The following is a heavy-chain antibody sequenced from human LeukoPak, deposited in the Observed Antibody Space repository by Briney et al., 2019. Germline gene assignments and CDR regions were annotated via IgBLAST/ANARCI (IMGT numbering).Heavy chain of an antibody. V-gene: IGHV1-46*01. D-gene: IGHD2-2*01. CDR2: INPSGGST. J-gene: IGHJ6*03. CDR3: ATARDPATIYYYYMDV. CDR1: GYTFTSYY. Sequence: ASVKVSCKASGYTFTSYYMHWVRQAPGQGLEWMGIINPSGGSTSYAQKFQGRVTMTRDMSTSTVYMELSSLRSEDTAVYYCATARDPATIYYYYMDVWGQGTLVTVSS.